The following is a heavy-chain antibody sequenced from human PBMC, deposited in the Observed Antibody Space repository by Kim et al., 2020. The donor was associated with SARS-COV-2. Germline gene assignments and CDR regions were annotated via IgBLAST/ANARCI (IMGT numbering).Heavy chain of an antibody. CDR1: GGSFSGYY. CDR2: INHSGST. Sequence: SETLSLTCAVYGGSFSGYYWSWIRQPPGKGLEWIGEINHSGSTNYNPSLKSRVTISVDTSKNQFSLKLSSVTAADTAVYYCARANSRKPSSSWKLHGMDVWGQGTTVTVSS. J-gene: IGHJ6*02. CDR3: ARANSRKPSSSWKLHGMDV. D-gene: IGHD6-13*01. V-gene: IGHV4-34*01.